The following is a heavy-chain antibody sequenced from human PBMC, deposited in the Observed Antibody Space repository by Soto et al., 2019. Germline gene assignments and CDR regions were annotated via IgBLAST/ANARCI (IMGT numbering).Heavy chain of an antibody. V-gene: IGHV1-69*12. Sequence: QVQLVQSGAEVKKPGSSVKVSCKASGGTFSSYAISWVRQAPGQGLEWMGGIIPIFGTADYAQKFQGRVTSTAXEXAXTXXMQLSSMRSEYTDVDYCASPPIVATIVNYCCGMDVWGQGTTVTVAS. CDR3: ASPPIVATIVNYCCGMDV. D-gene: IGHD5-12*01. J-gene: IGHJ6*02. CDR1: GGTFSSYA. CDR2: IIPIFGTA.